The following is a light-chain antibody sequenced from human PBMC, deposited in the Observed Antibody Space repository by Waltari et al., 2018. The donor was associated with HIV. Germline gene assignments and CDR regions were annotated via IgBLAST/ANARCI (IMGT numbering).Light chain of an antibody. V-gene: IGLV2-23*02. J-gene: IGLJ2*01. CDR3: CSYAGSSAVV. Sequence: QSALTQPASVSGSPGQSITISCTGTSSAVGNYNLVSWYQQHPGKVPKVRIYEVSKRPSGVSNRFSGSKSGNRASLTISGLQAEDEADYYCCSYAGSSAVVFGGGTKLTVL. CDR2: EVS. CDR1: SSAVGNYNL.